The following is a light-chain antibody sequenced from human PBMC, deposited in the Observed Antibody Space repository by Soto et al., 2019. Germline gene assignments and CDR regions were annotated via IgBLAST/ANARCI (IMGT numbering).Light chain of an antibody. CDR2: EVS. Sequence: QSVLTQPASVSGSPGQSITISCTGTSNDIGGYNYVSWYQQHPGKAPKLMIFEVSNRPSGVSNRFSGSKSGNTASLTISGLQAADEADYYCSSYTTSTTWVFGGGTQLTVL. CDR3: SSYTTSTTWV. V-gene: IGLV2-14*01. J-gene: IGLJ3*02. CDR1: SNDIGGYNY.